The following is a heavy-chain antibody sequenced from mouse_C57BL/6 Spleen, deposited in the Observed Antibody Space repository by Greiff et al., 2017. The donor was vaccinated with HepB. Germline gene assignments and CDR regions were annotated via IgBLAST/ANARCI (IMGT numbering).Heavy chain of an antibody. CDR1: GFTFSSYA. V-gene: IGHV5-4*01. Sequence: EVKLMESGGGLVKPGGSLKLSCAASGFTFSSYAMSWVRQTPEKRLEWVATISDGGSYTYYPDNVKGRFTISRDNAKNNLYLQMSHLKSEDTAMYYCARDRDSVYYAMDYWGQGTSVTVSS. D-gene: IGHD3-1*01. CDR3: ARDRDSVYYAMDY. CDR2: ISDGGSYT. J-gene: IGHJ4*01.